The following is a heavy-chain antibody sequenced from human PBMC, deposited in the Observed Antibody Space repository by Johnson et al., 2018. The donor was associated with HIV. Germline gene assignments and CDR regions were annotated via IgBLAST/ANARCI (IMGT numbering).Heavy chain of an antibody. CDR3: AKGLYNWNDELDAFDI. V-gene: IGHV3-23*04. CDR2: ISGSGGST. J-gene: IGHJ3*02. D-gene: IGHD1-20*01. Sequence: VQLVESGGGLVQPGASLTLSCAASGLTVSSNYMSWVRQAPGKGLEWVSAISGSGGSTYYADSVKGRFTISRDNSKNTLYLQMNSLRAEDTAVYYCAKGLYNWNDELDAFDIWGQGTMVTVSS. CDR1: GLTVSSNY.